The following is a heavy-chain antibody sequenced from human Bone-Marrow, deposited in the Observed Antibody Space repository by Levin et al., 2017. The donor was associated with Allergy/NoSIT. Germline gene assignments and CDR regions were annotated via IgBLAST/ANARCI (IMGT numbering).Heavy chain of an antibody. J-gene: IGHJ5*02. CDR1: GYSFTSNG. CDR3: AGVACSGGHCYAGDNWLDP. Sequence: ASVKVSCKTSGYSFTSNGISWVRQAPGQGLEWMGWITVHNGETEYAQRFQGRVIMTADTSTNTVDMELRGLRSDDTAVYYWAGVACSGGHCYAGDNWLDPWGQGTLITVSS. D-gene: IGHD2-15*01. V-gene: IGHV1-18*01. CDR2: ITVHNGET.